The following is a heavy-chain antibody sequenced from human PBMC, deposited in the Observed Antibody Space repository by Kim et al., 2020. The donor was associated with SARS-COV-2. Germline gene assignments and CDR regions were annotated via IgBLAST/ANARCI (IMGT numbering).Heavy chain of an antibody. Sequence: GDYMKGRFTISKDNAKNTLYLQVNSLSAEGAAVYYCARDGDYYDSSGYSDWGQGTLVTVSS. CDR3: ARDGDYYDSSGYSD. D-gene: IGHD3-22*01. J-gene: IGHJ4*02. V-gene: IGHV3-74*01.